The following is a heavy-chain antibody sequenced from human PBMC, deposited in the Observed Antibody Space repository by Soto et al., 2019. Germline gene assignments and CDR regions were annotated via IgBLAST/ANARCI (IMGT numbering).Heavy chain of an antibody. J-gene: IGHJ3*02. CDR2: IWYDGSNK. CDR1: GFTFSSYG. Sequence: GGSLRLSCAASGFTFSSYGMHWVRQAPGKGLEWVAVIWYDGSNKYYADSVKGRFTISRDNSKNTLYLQMNSLRAEDTAVYYCARGNGWELLFWERAFDIWGQGTMVTVSS. V-gene: IGHV3-33*01. CDR3: ARGNGWELLFWERAFDI. D-gene: IGHD1-26*01.